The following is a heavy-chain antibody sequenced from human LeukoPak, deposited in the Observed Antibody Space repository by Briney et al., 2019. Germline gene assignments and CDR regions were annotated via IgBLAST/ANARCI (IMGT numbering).Heavy chain of an antibody. D-gene: IGHD2-2*01. CDR3: ARGYQLLSYFQH. Sequence: SETLSLTCTVSGGSISSYYWSWIRQPPGKGLEWIGYIYYSGSTNYNPSLKSRVTISVDTSKNQFSLKLSSVTAADTAVYYCARGYQLLSYFQHWGQGTLDTVSS. V-gene: IGHV4-59*08. CDR2: IYYSGST. J-gene: IGHJ1*01. CDR1: GGSISSYY.